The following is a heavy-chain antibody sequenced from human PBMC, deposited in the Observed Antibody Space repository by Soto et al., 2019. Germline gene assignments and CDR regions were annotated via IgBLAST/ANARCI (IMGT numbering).Heavy chain of an antibody. CDR2: IYTSGST. CDR3: ARDRYSSSEGYGMDV. J-gene: IGHJ6*02. CDR1: AGSISSYY. D-gene: IGHD6-6*01. V-gene: IGHV4-4*07. Sequence: SETLSLTCTVSAGSISSYYWSWIRQPAGKGLEWIGRIYTSGSTNYNPSLKSRVTMSVDTSKNQFSLKLSSVTAADTAVYYCARDRYSSSEGYGMDVWGQGTTVTVSS.